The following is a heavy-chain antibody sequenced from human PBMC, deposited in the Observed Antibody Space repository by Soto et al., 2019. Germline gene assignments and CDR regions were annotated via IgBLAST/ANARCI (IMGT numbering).Heavy chain of an antibody. V-gene: IGHV3-30*14. CDR2: ISHDGNDK. CDR1: GYTFSNYA. J-gene: IGHJ6*02. Sequence: GGSLRLSCAASGYTFSNYAMHWVRQAPGKGLEWVAFISHDGNDKYYSTSLKTRLTISKDTSKNQVVLTMTNMDPVDTATYYCARTAYSGSSYLDYYYGMDVWGQGTTVTVS. CDR3: ARTAYSGSSYLDYYYGMDV. D-gene: IGHD1-26*01.